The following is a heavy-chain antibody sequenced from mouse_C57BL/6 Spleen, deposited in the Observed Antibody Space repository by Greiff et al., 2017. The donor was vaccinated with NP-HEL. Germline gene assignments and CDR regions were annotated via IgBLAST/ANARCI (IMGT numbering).Heavy chain of an antibody. CDR3: ARSGYYGNYFYAMDY. CDR1: GYSITSGYY. CDR2: ISYDGSN. J-gene: IGHJ4*01. Sequence: EVKLVESGPGLVKPSQSLSLTCSVTGYSITSGYYWNWIRQFPGNKLEWMGYISYDGSNNYNPSLKNRISITRDTSKNQFFLKLNSVTTEDTATYYCARSGYYGNYFYAMDYWGQGTSVTVSS. D-gene: IGHD2-1*01. V-gene: IGHV3-6*01.